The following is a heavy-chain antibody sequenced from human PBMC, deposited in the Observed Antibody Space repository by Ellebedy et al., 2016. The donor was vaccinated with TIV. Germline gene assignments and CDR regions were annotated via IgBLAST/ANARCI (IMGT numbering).Heavy chain of an antibody. CDR3: ARDGMGFDS. V-gene: IGHV1-46*01. CDR2: INPSGGST. CDR1: GYTFTSYY. J-gene: IGHJ4*02. D-gene: IGHD1-14*01. Sequence: AASVKVSCKASGYTFTSYYMHWVRQAPGQGLEWMGIINPSGGSTSYAQKFQGRVTMTRDTSTRTVYMELSSLTSQDTAVYYCARDGMGFDSWGQGALVTVSS.